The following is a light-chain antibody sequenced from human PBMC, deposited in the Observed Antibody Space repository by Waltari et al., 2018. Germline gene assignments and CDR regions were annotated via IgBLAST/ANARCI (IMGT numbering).Light chain of an antibody. CDR1: QSIHDN. CDR2: GAS. CDR3: QQYNVWPPLT. J-gene: IGKJ4*01. Sequence: EVVMTQSPATLSVSRGERVNLSCRASQSIHDNLAWYQHRPGQAPRLLIYGASTRAPDIPAWFVGGGSGTEFTLTIRSLQSEDYAVYYCQQYNVWPPLTFGRGTKLEVK. V-gene: IGKV3-15*01.